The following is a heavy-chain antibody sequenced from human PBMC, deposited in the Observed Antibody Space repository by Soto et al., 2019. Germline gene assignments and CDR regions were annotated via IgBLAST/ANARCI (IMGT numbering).Heavy chain of an antibody. V-gene: IGHV4-59*08. D-gene: IGHD1-26*01. CDR1: GGSVSSYY. CDR3: AILSNRSYHLYLFAFPALGASDP. Sequence: SETLSLTCTVSGGSVSSYYWSWIRQSPGKGLEWIGYIYYSGSTKYKPSLKSRVTISVDTSKNQFSLKVSSATAADTAVYYCAILSNRSYHLYLFAFPALGASDP. J-gene: IGHJ5*02. CDR2: IYYSGST.